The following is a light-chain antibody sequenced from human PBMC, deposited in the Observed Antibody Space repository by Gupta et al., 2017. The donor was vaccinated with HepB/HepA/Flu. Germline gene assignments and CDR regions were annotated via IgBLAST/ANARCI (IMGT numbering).Light chain of an antibody. Sequence: QSVLTQPPSACGTPGQRVTIPCSGSSSNIGSNTVNWYQQLPGTAPKLLIYSNNLRPSGVPDRFSGSKSGTSASLAISGLQSEDEADYYCAAWDDSLNGSVVFGGGTKLTVL. CDR2: SNN. CDR1: SSNIGSNT. J-gene: IGLJ2*01. V-gene: IGLV1-44*01. CDR3: AAWDDSLNGSVV.